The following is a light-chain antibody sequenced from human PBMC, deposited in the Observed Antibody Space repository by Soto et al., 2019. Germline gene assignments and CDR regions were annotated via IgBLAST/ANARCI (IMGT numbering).Light chain of an antibody. CDR3: CSYGGSYTWV. J-gene: IGLJ3*02. V-gene: IGLV2-11*01. CDR2: AVN. Sequence: QSALTQPRSVSGSPGHSVTISCTGTSSDVGDYNYFSWYQQHPGKAPKLLIYAVNMRPSGVPDRFSGSKSGNTASLTISGLQADDEADYSCCSYGGSYTWVFGGGTKLTVL. CDR1: SSDVGDYNY.